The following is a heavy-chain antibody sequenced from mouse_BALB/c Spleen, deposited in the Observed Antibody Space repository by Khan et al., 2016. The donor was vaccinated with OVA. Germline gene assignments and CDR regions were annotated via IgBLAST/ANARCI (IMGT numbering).Heavy chain of an antibody. V-gene: IGHV1S137*01. J-gene: IGHJ3*01. CDR3: AKDGSSSLFDY. CDR1: GYIFTEYA. Sequence: QVQLQQPGTELVRPGVSVKISCKGSGYIFTEYAMNWVKESHEKSLEWIGVISTYYGDARYNQKFKGKATMTVDKSSSTAYMELARLTSEDSAIYYCAKDGSSSLFDYWGQGTLVTVSA. CDR2: ISTYYGDA. D-gene: IGHD1-1*01.